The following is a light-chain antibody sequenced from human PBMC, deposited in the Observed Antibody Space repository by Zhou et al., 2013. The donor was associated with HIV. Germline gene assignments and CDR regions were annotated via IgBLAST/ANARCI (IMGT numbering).Light chain of an antibody. CDR2: DLN. CDR3: SSYTTSSTRVV. Sequence: QSALTQPASVSGPPGQSIAISCTGSSSDVGGYNFVSWYQQHPGKAPKLMIYDLNQRPSWVSDRFSGSKSGNTASLTISGLQAEDEADYYCSSYTTSSTRVVFGGGTKLTVL. V-gene: IGLV2-14*03. CDR1: SSDVGGYNF. J-gene: IGLJ2*01.